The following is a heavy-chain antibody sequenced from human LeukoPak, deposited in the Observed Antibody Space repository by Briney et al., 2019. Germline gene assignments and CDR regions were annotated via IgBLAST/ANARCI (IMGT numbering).Heavy chain of an antibody. V-gene: IGHV3-23*01. CDR1: GFTFSNYA. CDR3: AKGGQNYDFWRFDY. D-gene: IGHD3-3*01. Sequence: QTGGSLRLSCAASGFTFSNYAMNWVRQAPGKGLEWVSSISGSGGSTYFAGSVKGRVTISRDNSKNTMYMQMNSLRVEDTAVYYCAKGGQNYDFWRFDYWGQGSQVTVSS. J-gene: IGHJ4*02. CDR2: ISGSGGST.